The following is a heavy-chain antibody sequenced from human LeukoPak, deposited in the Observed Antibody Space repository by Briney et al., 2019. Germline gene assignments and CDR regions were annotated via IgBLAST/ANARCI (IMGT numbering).Heavy chain of an antibody. CDR2: IYPGDSDT. CDR3: ARPGQLGEYTPYYFDY. D-gene: IGHD3-16*01. Sequence: GESLKISCQGSGYSFTSYWIGWVRQLPGKGLEWMGIIYPGDSDTRYSPSFQGQVTISADKSISTAYLQWSSLKASDTAMYYCARPGQLGEYTPYYFDYWGQGTLVTVSS. CDR1: GYSFTSYW. V-gene: IGHV5-51*01. J-gene: IGHJ4*02.